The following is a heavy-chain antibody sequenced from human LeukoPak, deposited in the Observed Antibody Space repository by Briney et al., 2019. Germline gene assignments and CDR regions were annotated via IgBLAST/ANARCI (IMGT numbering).Heavy chain of an antibody. Sequence: QPGGPLRLSCVGSEFTFWCYLMLWLRPAPEKGLEGVANIKHDGSEKFYVDSVTGRFTISRDNAKNSLYLQMNTLRAEDTAVYYCARVRYYTTGQGFDYWGQGTLVTVSS. D-gene: IGHD1-1*01. CDR3: ARVRYYTTGQGFDY. CDR2: IKHDGSEK. CDR1: EFTFWCYL. J-gene: IGHJ4*02. V-gene: IGHV3-7*01.